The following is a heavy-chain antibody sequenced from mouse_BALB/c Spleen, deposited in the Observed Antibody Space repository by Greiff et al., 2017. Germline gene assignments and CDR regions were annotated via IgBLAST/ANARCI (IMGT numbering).Heavy chain of an antibody. CDR2: INSNGGST. Sequence: EVQLVESGGGLVQPGGSLKLSCAASGFTFSSYGMSWVRQTPDKRLELVATINSNGGSTYYPDSVKGRFTISRDNAKNTLYLQMSSLKSEDTAMYYCAREESNYDYWGQGTTLTVSS. CDR3: AREESNYDY. CDR1: GFTFSSYG. D-gene: IGHD2-5*01. J-gene: IGHJ2*01. V-gene: IGHV5-6-3*01.